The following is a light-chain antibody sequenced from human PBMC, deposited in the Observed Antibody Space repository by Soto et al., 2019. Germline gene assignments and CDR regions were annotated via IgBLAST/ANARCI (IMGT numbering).Light chain of an antibody. J-gene: IGKJ1*01. Sequence: DIVMTQSPDSLAVSLGERATINCKSSLSLLYNSTTTPYLAWYQQKPGQPPNLLAYWASTRASGVPDRFSVSGSGTDFTLTISSLQAEDVAVYYCLQHYGNPQTFGQGTKV. CDR2: WAS. CDR3: LQHYGNPQT. CDR1: LSLLYNSTTTPY. V-gene: IGKV4-1*01.